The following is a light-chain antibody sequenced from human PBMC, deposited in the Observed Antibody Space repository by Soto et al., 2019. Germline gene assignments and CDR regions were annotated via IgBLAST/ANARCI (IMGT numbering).Light chain of an antibody. V-gene: IGKV1-5*01. CDR3: QHYNSYSRT. J-gene: IGKJ1*01. CDR2: DAS. CDR1: QSVKSY. Sequence: DIQMTQSPSTLSASVGDRVTITCRASQSVKSYLAWYQQKPGKAPNLLIYDASNLQSGVPSRFSGSGSGTEFTLTISNLQPDDFANYYCQHYNSYSRTFGQGTKVEI.